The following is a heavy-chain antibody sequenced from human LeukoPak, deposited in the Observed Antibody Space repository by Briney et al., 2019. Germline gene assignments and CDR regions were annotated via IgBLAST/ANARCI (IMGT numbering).Heavy chain of an antibody. CDR2: INPSGGST. J-gene: IGHJ5*02. D-gene: IGHD6-13*01. V-gene: IGHV1-46*01. CDR1: GYTFTSYY. Sequence: ASVKVSCKASGYTFTSYYIHWVRQAPGQGLEWMGLINPSGGSTNYAQKFQGRVTMTRDTSTSTVYMELSSLKSDDTAVYYCARERPNSSSWYARWFDPWGQGTLVTVSS. CDR3: ARERPNSSSWYARWFDP.